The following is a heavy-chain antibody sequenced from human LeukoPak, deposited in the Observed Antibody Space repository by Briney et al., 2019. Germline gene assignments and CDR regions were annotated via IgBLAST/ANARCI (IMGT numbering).Heavy chain of an antibody. CDR3: ARGIAAAGTVDGAFDI. Sequence: ASVKVSCKASGYTFTGYYMHWVRQAPGQGLEWMGRMNPNSGGTNYAQKFQGRVTMTRDTSISTAYMELSRLRSDDTAVYYCARGIAAAGTVDGAFDIWGQGTIVTVSS. J-gene: IGHJ3*02. V-gene: IGHV1-2*06. CDR1: GYTFTGYY. D-gene: IGHD6-13*01. CDR2: MNPNSGGT.